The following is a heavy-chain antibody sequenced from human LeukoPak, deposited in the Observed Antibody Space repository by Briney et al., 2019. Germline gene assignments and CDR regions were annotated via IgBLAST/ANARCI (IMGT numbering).Heavy chain of an antibody. D-gene: IGHD5-18*01. CDR2: IYYSGGT. V-gene: IGHV4-59*01. CDR1: GGSISSYY. CDR3: ARGATAMGDFDY. Sequence: PSETLSLTCTVSGGSISSYYWSWIRQPPGKGLEWIGYIYYSGGTNYNPSLKSRVTISVDTSKNQFSLKLSSVTAADTAVYYCARGATAMGDFDYWGQGTLVTVSS. J-gene: IGHJ4*02.